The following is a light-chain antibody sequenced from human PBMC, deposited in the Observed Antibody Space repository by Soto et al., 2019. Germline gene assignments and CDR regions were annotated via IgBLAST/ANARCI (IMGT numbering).Light chain of an antibody. CDR1: SSDVGSYNL. CDR2: EVS. Sequence: QSVLTQPASVSGSPGQSITISCTGTSSDVGSYNLVSWYQQHPGKAPKLMIYEVSKRPSGVSNRFSGSKSGNTASLTISGLQAEDEADYYCCSYAGSPDVFGTGTKLTVL. CDR3: CSYAGSPDV. V-gene: IGLV2-23*02. J-gene: IGLJ1*01.